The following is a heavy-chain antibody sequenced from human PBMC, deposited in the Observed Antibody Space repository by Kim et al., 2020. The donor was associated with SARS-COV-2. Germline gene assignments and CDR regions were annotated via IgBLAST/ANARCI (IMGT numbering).Heavy chain of an antibody. Sequence: SMSYADSVRGRFTISRDNAKNSLYLQMNSLRAEDTAVYYCAREYSSGRDYWGQGTLVTVSS. V-gene: IGHV3-21*01. CDR3: AREYSSGRDY. J-gene: IGHJ4*02. CDR2: SM. D-gene: IGHD6-19*01.